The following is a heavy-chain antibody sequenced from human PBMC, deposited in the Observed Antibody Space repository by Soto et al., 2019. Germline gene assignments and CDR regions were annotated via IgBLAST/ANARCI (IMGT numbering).Heavy chain of an antibody. CDR2: IYYSGST. J-gene: IGHJ4*02. D-gene: IGHD4-17*01. V-gene: IGHV4-31*03. CDR1: GGSISSGGYY. Sequence: PSETLSLTCTVSGGSISSGGYYWSWIRQHPGKGLEWIGYIYYSGSTYYNPPLKSRVTISVDTSKNQFSLKLSSVTAADTAVYYCARDYGDYGPLDYWGQGTLVTVSS. CDR3: ARDYGDYGPLDY.